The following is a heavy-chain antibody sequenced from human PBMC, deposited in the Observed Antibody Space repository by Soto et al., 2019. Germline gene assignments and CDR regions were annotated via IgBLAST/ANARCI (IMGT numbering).Heavy chain of an antibody. D-gene: IGHD5-12*01. CDR1: GGSTSSGDYY. CDR2: IYYSGST. Sequence: SETLSLTCTVSGGSTSSGDYYWSWIRQPPGKGLEWIGYIYYSGSTYYNPSLKSRVTISVDTSKNQFSLKLSSVAAADTAVYYCAGGYDAYYYGMDVWGQGTTVTVSS. CDR3: AGGYDAYYYGMDV. V-gene: IGHV4-30-4*01. J-gene: IGHJ6*02.